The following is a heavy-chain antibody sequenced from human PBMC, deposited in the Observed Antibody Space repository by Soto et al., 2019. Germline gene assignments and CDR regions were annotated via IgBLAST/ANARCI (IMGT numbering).Heavy chain of an antibody. Sequence: QVQLQESGPGLVKPSQTLSLTCTVSVGSISSGGYYWSWIRQHPGQGLEWSGYIYYSGSTYYNPSLKSRVTISVDTSTTQFSLKLSSVTAADTAVYYCARDAYYGSWSRWWFDPWGQGTLVTVSS. CDR2: IYYSGST. CDR1: VGSISSGGYY. D-gene: IGHD3-10*01. V-gene: IGHV4-31*03. CDR3: ARDAYYGSWSRWWFDP. J-gene: IGHJ5*02.